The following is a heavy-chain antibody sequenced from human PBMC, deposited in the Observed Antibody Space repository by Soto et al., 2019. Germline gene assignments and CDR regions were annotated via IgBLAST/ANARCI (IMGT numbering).Heavy chain of an antibody. D-gene: IGHD2-15*01. CDR2: IYWDGDT. Sequence: KESGPTLVKPTQTLTLTCTFSGFSLRTGGVGVGWLRQPPGKALEWLALIYWDGDTRYRPSLQSRLTVTADSSYNQVVLSMSSMGPEDTATYFCAHRNVEVVGGSTNTFYYRGQGALVTVSS. J-gene: IGHJ4*02. CDR3: AHRNVEVVGGSTNTFYY. CDR1: GFSLRTGGVG. V-gene: IGHV2-5*02.